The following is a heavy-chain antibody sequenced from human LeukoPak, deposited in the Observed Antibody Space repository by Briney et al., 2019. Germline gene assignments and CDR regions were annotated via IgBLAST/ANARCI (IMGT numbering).Heavy chain of an antibody. CDR1: GGTFSSYA. CDR2: IIPIFGTA. D-gene: IGHD3-3*01. Sequence: GSSVKVSCKASGGTFSSYAISWVRQAPGQGLEWMGGIIPIFGTANYAQKFQGRVTITTDESTSTAYMELSSLRSEDTAVYYCARGFVEYYYCYMDVWGKGTTVTVSS. J-gene: IGHJ6*03. V-gene: IGHV1-69*05. CDR3: ARGFVEYYYCYMDV.